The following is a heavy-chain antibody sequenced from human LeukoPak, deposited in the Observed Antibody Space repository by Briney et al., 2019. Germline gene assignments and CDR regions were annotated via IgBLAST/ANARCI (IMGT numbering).Heavy chain of an antibody. Sequence: ASVKVSCKASGYTFTSYDINWVRQAPGQGLEWMGWINPNSGGTNYAQKFQGRATMTRDTSISTAYMELSRLRSDDTAVYYCARDHEPSSSWYLHYNWFDPWGQGTLVTVSS. CDR2: INPNSGGT. D-gene: IGHD6-13*01. J-gene: IGHJ5*02. V-gene: IGHV1-2*02. CDR1: GYTFTSYD. CDR3: ARDHEPSSSWYLHYNWFDP.